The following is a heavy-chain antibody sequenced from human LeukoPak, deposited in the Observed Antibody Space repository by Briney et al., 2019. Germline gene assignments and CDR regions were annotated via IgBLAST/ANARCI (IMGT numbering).Heavy chain of an antibody. J-gene: IGHJ4*02. Sequence: PSETLSLTRTVSGGSFSSYYWSWIRQPPGKGLEWIGYIYYSGSTNYNPSLKSRVTISVDTSKNQFSLKLSSVTAADTAVYYCARVGVTIFGVAYGAFDYWGQGTLVTVSS. CDR1: GGSFSSYY. V-gene: IGHV4-59*01. D-gene: IGHD3-3*01. CDR3: ARVGVTIFGVAYGAFDY. CDR2: IYYSGST.